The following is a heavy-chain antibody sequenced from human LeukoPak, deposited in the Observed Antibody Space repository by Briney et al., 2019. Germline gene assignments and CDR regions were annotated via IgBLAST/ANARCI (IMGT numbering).Heavy chain of an antibody. CDR2: IKQDGSEK. CDR3: ASRHTYDSSGYYYYYFDY. D-gene: IGHD3-22*01. V-gene: IGHV3-7*01. Sequence: PGGSLRLSCAASGITFSRYWMSWVRQAPGKGLEWVANIKQDGSEKECVDSVKGRFTISRDNAKNSLYLQMNILRAEDTAVYYCASRHTYDSSGYYYYYFDYWGQGTLVTVSS. CDR1: GITFSRYW. J-gene: IGHJ4*02.